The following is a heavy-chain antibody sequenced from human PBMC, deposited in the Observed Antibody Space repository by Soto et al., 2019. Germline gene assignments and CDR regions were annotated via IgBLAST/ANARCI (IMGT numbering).Heavy chain of an antibody. CDR2: IYYSGST. Sequence: PSETLSLTCTVSGGSISSSTYYWGWIRQPPGRGLEWIGSIYYSGSTYHNPSLKSRVTISVDTSKNQFSLKLSSVTAADTAVYYCARQYSSAFYFDYWGQGTLVTVSS. CDR1: GGSISSSTYY. J-gene: IGHJ4*02. V-gene: IGHV4-39*01. CDR3: ARQYSSAFYFDY. D-gene: IGHD5-18*01.